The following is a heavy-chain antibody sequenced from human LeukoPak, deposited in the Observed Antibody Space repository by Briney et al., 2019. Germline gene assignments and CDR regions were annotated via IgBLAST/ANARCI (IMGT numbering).Heavy chain of an antibody. V-gene: IGHV3-23*01. CDR1: GFTVSSNY. Sequence: PGGSLRLSCAASGFTVSSNYMSWVRQAPGKGLVWVSAISGSGDRTYYADSVKGRFTISRDNPKNTLYLQLNSLRAEDTAVYYCAKIQGYFDYWGQGTLVTVSS. CDR2: ISGSGDRT. J-gene: IGHJ4*02. CDR3: AKIQGYFDY.